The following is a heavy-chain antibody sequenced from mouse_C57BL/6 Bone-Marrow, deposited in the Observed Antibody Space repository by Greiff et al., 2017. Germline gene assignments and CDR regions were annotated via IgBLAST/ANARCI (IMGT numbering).Heavy chain of an antibody. Sequence: EVQLVESGGGLVKPGGSLKLSCAASGFTFSSYAMSWVRQTPEKRLEWVATISDGGSYTYYPANVKGRFTISRDNAKNNLYLQMSHLKSEDTAMYYCARGVYYDYDGYFDVWGTGTTVTVSS. CDR1: GFTFSSYA. CDR3: ARGVYYDYDGYFDV. D-gene: IGHD2-4*01. V-gene: IGHV5-4*01. CDR2: ISDGGSYT. J-gene: IGHJ1*03.